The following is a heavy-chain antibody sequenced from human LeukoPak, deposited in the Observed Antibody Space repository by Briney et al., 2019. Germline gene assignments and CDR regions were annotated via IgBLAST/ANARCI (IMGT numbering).Heavy chain of an antibody. D-gene: IGHD6-13*01. Sequence: ETLSLTCGVYGGSFSDSYWSWIRQPPGKGLEWVANIKQDGSEKYYVDSVKGRFTIPRDNAKISPYLQMNSLRAEDTAIYYCARSAGSSGWYEGYYFDYWGQGTLVTVSS. V-gene: IGHV3-7*01. CDR2: IKQDGSEK. CDR3: ARSAGSSGWYEGYYFDY. J-gene: IGHJ4*02. CDR1: GGSFSDSY.